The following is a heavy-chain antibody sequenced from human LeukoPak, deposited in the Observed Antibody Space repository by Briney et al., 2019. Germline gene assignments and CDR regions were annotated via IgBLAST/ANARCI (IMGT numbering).Heavy chain of an antibody. CDR1: GFTVSSNY. J-gene: IGHJ4*02. Sequence: PGGSLRLSCAASGFTVSSNYMSWVRQVQGKGLEWVSVIYYGSTGTHYADSVKGRFTISRDDSKNTLYLQMSTLRAEDTGVYYCASLRSSSPVQVYWGQGTLVTVSS. V-gene: IGHV3-66*01. CDR3: ASLRSSSPVQVY. D-gene: IGHD6-6*01. CDR2: IYYGSTGT.